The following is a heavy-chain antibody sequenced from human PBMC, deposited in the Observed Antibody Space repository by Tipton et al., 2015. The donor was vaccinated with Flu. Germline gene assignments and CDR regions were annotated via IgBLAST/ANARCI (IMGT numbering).Heavy chain of an antibody. CDR2: IDNSGST. D-gene: IGHD3-10*01. CDR1: GGSVNGYF. Sequence: GLVKPSETLSLTCTVSGGSVNGYFWSWIRQPAGKGLEWIGRIDNSGSTNYNPSLKSRVTISVDTSKNQFSLKLSSVTAADTAVYYCARVLWRGLNYMDVWGKGTTVTVSS. CDR3: ARVLWRGLNYMDV. V-gene: IGHV4-4*07. J-gene: IGHJ6*03.